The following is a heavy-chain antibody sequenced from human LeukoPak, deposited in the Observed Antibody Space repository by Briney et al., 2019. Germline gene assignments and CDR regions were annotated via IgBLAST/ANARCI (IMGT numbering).Heavy chain of an antibody. Sequence: ASVKVSCKASGGTFSSYAISWVRQAPGQGLEWMGRIIPILGIANYAQKFQGRVTITADKSTGTAYMELSSLRSEDTAVYYCATDIVVVPAGAIDYWGQGTLVTVSS. J-gene: IGHJ4*02. CDR3: ATDIVVVPAGAIDY. D-gene: IGHD2-2*01. V-gene: IGHV1-69*04. CDR2: IIPILGIA. CDR1: GGTFSSYA.